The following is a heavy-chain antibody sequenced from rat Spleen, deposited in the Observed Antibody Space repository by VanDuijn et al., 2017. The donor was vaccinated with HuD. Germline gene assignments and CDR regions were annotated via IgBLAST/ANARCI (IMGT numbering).Heavy chain of an antibody. Sequence: QVQLRESGPGLVQPSQTLSLTCTVSGFSLTSYHVSWVRQPPGKGLEWMGVIWTGGSTTYNSLLESRLSFSRDTSKSQVFLKMNSLQTEATATYYCARSATGRGFDYWGQGVMVTVSS. J-gene: IGHJ2*01. CDR3: ARSATGRGFDY. CDR2: IWTGGST. V-gene: IGHV2-43*01. CDR1: GFSLTSYH. D-gene: IGHD5-1*01.